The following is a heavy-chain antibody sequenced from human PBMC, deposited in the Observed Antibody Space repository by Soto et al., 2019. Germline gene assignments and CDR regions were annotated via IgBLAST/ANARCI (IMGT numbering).Heavy chain of an antibody. Sequence: EGQILESGGGLVQPGGSLRLSCVASGFTFSTSAMNWVRQAPGKGPEWVSIISDSDGRTYYADSVKGRFTISRDNSRNTLFLDMNSLRAEDTAVYYCAKSLNINWKNWFDLWGQGTVVTVSA. D-gene: IGHD1-1*01. V-gene: IGHV3-23*01. CDR2: ISDSDGRT. CDR3: AKSLNINWKNWFDL. J-gene: IGHJ5*02. CDR1: GFTFSTSA.